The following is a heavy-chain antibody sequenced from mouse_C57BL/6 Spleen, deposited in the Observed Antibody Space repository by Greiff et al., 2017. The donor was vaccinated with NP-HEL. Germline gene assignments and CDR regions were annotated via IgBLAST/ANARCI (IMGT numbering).Heavy chain of an antibody. CDR2: ISSGSSTI. V-gene: IGHV5-17*01. CDR1: GFTFSDYG. D-gene: IGHD5-2*01. Sequence: EVKVVESGGGLVKPGGSLKLSCAASGFTFSDYGMHWVRQAPEKGLEWVAYISSGSSTIYYADTVKGRFTISRDNAKNNLFLQMTSLRSEDTAMYYCARRILYYFDYWGQGTTLTVSS. CDR3: ARRILYYFDY. J-gene: IGHJ2*01.